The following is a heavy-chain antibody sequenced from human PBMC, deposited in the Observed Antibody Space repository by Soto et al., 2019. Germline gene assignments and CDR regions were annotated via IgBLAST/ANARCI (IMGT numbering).Heavy chain of an antibody. D-gene: IGHD3-10*01. CDR1: GYTFTGYY. V-gene: IGHV1-2*02. Sequence: ASVKVSCKASGYTFTGYYMHWVRQAPGQGLEWMGWINPNSGGTYYADSVEGRFTISRDNSKNTLYLQMNSLRVEDTAVYFCANSFSGSYRPDYWGQGTLVTVSS. J-gene: IGHJ4*02. CDR3: ANSFSGSYRPDY. CDR2: INPNSGGT.